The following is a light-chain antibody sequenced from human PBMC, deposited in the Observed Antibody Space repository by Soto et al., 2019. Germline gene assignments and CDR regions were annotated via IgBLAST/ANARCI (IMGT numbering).Light chain of an antibody. Sequence: QSALTQPRSVSGSPGQSVTISCTGTSSDLGGYNFVSWYQHHPGKAPKLMIYDVSKRPSGVPDRFSGSKSGNTASLTISGLQAEDEADYYCCSYAGSYTWVFGGVTKLTVL. J-gene: IGLJ3*02. CDR3: CSYAGSYTWV. CDR1: SSDLGGYNF. V-gene: IGLV2-11*01. CDR2: DVS.